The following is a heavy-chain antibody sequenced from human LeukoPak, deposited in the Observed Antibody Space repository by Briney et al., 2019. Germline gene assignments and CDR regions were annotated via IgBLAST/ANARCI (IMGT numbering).Heavy chain of an antibody. CDR3: ARDQKVMTTVELPFDY. CDR1: GGSISSGSSY. J-gene: IGHJ4*02. Sequence: SETLSLTCTVSGGSISSGSSYWSWIRQPAGKGLEWIGRIYTSGSTNYNPSLKSRVTISVDTSKNQFSLKLSSVTAADTAVYYCARDQKVMTTVELPFDYWGQGTLVTVSS. D-gene: IGHD4-23*01. CDR2: IYTSGST. V-gene: IGHV4-61*02.